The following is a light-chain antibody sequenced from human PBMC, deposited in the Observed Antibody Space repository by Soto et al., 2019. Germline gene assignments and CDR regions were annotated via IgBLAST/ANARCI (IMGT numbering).Light chain of an antibody. V-gene: IGKV1-9*01. CDR3: EQLNSYPNT. J-gene: IGKJ5*01. Sequence: DIPLTQSPSFLSESVGDRVTITCRASQAISINLAWYQQKPGKAPKLLIHAASALQTGVPSRFSGSGFGTEFTLAIISLQPEDFATYYCEQLNSYPNTFGQGTRLEI. CDR1: QAISIN. CDR2: AAS.